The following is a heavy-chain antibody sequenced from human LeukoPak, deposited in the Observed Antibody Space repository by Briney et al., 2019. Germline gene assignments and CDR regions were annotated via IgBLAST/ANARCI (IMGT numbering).Heavy chain of an antibody. D-gene: IGHD3-22*01. CDR1: GGSISSSSYY. CDR3: AREGTTYYYDTSGYRPPSGS. V-gene: IGHV4-39*07. J-gene: IGHJ5*02. Sequence: PSETLSLTCTVSGGSISSSSYYWGWIRQPPGKGLEWIGSIYHSGSTYYNPSLKSRVTISVDTSKNQFSLKLSSVTAADTAVYYCAREGTTYYYDTSGYRPPSGSWGQGTLVTVSS. CDR2: IYHSGST.